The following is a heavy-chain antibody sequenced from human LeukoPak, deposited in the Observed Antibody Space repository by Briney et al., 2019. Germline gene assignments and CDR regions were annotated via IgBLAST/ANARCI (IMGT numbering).Heavy chain of an antibody. V-gene: IGHV4-61*01. J-gene: IGHJ5*02. CDR1: GYSISSGCY. CDR2: IYYSGST. D-gene: IGHD2-21*01. Sequence: SETLSLTCTVSGYSISSGCYWSWIRQPPGKGLEWIGYIYYSGSTNYNPSLKSRVTISVDTSKNQFSLKLSSVTAADTAVYYCARVLRWSIGWFDPWGQGTLVTVSS. CDR3: ARVLRWSIGWFDP.